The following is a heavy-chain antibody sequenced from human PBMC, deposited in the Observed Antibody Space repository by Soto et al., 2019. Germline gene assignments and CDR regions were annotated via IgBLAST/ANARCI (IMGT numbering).Heavy chain of an antibody. CDR3: ARAGMGYCSGGSCYGYYYYYYMDV. V-gene: IGHV4-34*01. D-gene: IGHD2-15*01. CDR2: INHSGST. J-gene: IGHJ6*03. CDR1: GGSFSGYY. Sequence: QVQLQQWGAGLLKPSETLSLTCAVYGGSFSGYYWSWIRQPPGKGLEWIGEINHSGSTNYNPSLKSRVTISADTAKNQVSLKLSSVTAADTAVYYCARAGMGYCSGGSCYGYYYYYYMDVWGKGTTVTVSS.